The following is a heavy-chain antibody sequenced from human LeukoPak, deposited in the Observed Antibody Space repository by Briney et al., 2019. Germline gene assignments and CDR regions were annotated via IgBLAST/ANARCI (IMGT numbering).Heavy chain of an antibody. J-gene: IGHJ5*02. CDR3: ARASSYVAAARYDPAWFGP. D-gene: IGHD4/OR15-4a*01. Sequence: SETLSLTCANYGGPFSGFFWSWIRQPPGKGLEWIGEINHSGGTNYNPSLKSRVTISIDAPKNQFSLKLTSVTAADTAVYYCARASSYVAAARYDPAWFGPWGQGTPVTVSS. V-gene: IGHV4-34*01. CDR1: GGPFSGFF. CDR2: INHSGGT.